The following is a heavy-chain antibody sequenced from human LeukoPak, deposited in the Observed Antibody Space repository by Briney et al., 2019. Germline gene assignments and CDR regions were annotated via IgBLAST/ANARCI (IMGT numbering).Heavy chain of an antibody. V-gene: IGHV3-23*01. CDR3: EKNQWDLLY. D-gene: IGHD1-26*01. CDR2: VSSGGNT. J-gene: IGHJ4*02. CDR1: GFTFSTYG. Sequence: PGGSLRLSCVASGFTFSTYGMSWVRQAPEKGLEWVSGVSSGGNTYYADSVKGRFTISRDNSKNTLFLQMNSLRAEDTAVYYCEKNQWDLLYGGKGGLVTVSS.